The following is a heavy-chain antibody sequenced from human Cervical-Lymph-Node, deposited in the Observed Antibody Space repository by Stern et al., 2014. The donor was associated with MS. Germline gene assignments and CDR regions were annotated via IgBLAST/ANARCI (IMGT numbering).Heavy chain of an antibody. J-gene: IGHJ5*02. CDR3: ARGSVVVAATPYGFDP. D-gene: IGHD2-15*01. CDR1: GGSISSYY. V-gene: IGHV4-59*01. CDR2: IYYSGST. Sequence: VQLVESGPGLVKPSETLSLTCTVSGGSISSYYWSWIRQPPGKGLEWIGYIYYSGSTNYNPSLKSRVTISVDTSKNQFSLKLSSVTAADTAVYYCARGSVVVAATPYGFDPWGQGTLVTVSS.